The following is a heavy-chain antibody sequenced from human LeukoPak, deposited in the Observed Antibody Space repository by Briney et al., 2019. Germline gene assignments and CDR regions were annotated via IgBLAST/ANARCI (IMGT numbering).Heavy chain of an antibody. CDR2: ISWNSGSI. CDR1: GFTFDDYA. J-gene: IGHJ3*02. Sequence: GGSLRLSCAASGFTFDDYAMHWVRQAPGKGLEWVSGISWNSGSIGYADSVKGRFTISRDNAKNSLYLQMNSLRAEDTALYYCAKAATMPQVYAFDIWGQGTMVTVSS. V-gene: IGHV3-9*01. D-gene: IGHD2-2*01. CDR3: AKAATMPQVYAFDI.